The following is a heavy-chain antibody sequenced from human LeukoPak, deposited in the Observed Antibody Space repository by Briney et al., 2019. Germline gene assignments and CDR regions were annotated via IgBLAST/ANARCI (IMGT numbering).Heavy chain of an antibody. J-gene: IGHJ4*02. V-gene: IGHV3-7*03. CDR1: GFTFSRYW. CDR3: ASGGYFDWRPLDY. CDR2: IKQDGIEK. D-gene: IGHD3-9*01. Sequence: GGSLSLSCAASGFTFSRYWMSWVRHAPGKGLEWVANIKQDGIEKYYVDSVRGRLTISRDNVKNSLFLQMTSLRAEDTAVYYCASGGYFDWRPLDYWGQGTLVTVSA.